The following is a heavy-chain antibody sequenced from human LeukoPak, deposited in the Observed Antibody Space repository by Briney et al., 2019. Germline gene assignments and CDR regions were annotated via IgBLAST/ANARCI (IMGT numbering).Heavy chain of an antibody. V-gene: IGHV4-39*07. Sequence: SETLSLTCTVSGDSISSNDFSSNLFHWGLLRQPPGEGLEWIGSIYYSWTTYYNPSLKSRVTISVDTSKNQFFLKPTSVTAADKAVYYCARDCCGYRSWFGPWGQGTLVTVSS. CDR2: IYYSWTT. CDR3: ARDCCGYRSWFGP. CDR1: GDSISSNDFSSNLFH. J-gene: IGHJ5*02. D-gene: IGHD6-25*01.